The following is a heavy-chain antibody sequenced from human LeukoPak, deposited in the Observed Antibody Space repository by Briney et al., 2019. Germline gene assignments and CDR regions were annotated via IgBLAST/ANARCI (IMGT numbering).Heavy chain of an antibody. CDR2: ISSAGTII. Sequence: PGGSLRLSCIASGFTFSSNEMNWVRQAPGKGREWVSYISSAGTIIYYADSVKGRFTISRDNAKNSLYLQLNSLRAEDTAVYYCARGSVGFDYWGQGTLVTVSS. V-gene: IGHV3-48*03. CDR1: GFTFSSNE. CDR3: ARGSVGFDY. J-gene: IGHJ4*02.